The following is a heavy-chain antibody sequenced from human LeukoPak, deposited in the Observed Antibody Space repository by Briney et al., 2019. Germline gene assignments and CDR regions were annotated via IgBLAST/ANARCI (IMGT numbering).Heavy chain of an antibody. CDR2: IYYSGST. CDR3: ARHRYSSGWSDYDY. V-gene: IGHV4-59*08. Sequence: SETLSLTCTVSGGSISSYYWTWIRQPPEKGLEWIGYIYYSGSTRYNPSLESRVTISVDTSKNQFSLKLSSVTAADTAVYYCARHRYSSGWSDYDYWGQGILVTVSS. D-gene: IGHD6-19*01. J-gene: IGHJ4*02. CDR1: GGSISSYY.